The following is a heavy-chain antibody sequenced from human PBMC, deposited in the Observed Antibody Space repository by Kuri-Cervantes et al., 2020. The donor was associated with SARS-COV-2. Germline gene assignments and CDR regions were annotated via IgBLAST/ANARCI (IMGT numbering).Heavy chain of an antibody. Sequence: LRLSCEVSGGSISSGGYSWAWIRQPPEKGLEWIGYIYQSGGTYYNPSLKSRVIISVDRSKNQFSLKLESVTAADTAVYYCGRGGDYDYSSGYSQYVQHWGQGTQVTVSS. D-gene: IGHD3-3*01. CDR2: IYQSGGT. J-gene: IGHJ1*01. CDR3: GRGGDYDYSSGYSQYVQH. V-gene: IGHV4-30-2*01. CDR1: GGSISSGGYS.